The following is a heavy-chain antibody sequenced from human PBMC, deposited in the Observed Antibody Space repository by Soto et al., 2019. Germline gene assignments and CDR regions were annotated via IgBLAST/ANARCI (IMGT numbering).Heavy chain of an antibody. D-gene: IGHD3-22*01. Sequence: QVTLKESGPVLVKPTETLTLTCTVSGFSLSNARMGVSWIRQPPGKALQWLAHIFANDEESYNTSLRSRLTISRDTSKNQVVLTMTNMDPVDTATYYCARMGDSYDNAGDAFDLWGQGTRVTVSS. V-gene: IGHV2-26*01. CDR3: ARMGDSYDNAGDAFDL. CDR1: GFSLSNARMG. J-gene: IGHJ3*01. CDR2: IFANDEE.